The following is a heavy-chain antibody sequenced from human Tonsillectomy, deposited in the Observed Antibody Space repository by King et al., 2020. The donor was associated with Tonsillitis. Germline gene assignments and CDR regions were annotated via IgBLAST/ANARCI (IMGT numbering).Heavy chain of an antibody. D-gene: IGHD3-9*01. CDR2: ISYDGSNK. V-gene: IGHV3-30*18. CDR3: AKDGGGYDIWTGSLGYYYYYGMDV. CDR1: GFTFSSYG. Sequence: VQLVESGGGVVQPGRSLRLSCAASGFTFSSYGMHWVRQAPGKGLEWVAVISYDGSNKYYVDSVKGRFTISRDNSKNTLYLQMNSLRAEDTAVYYVAKDGGGYDIWTGSLGYYYYYGMDVWGQGTTVTVSS. J-gene: IGHJ6*02.